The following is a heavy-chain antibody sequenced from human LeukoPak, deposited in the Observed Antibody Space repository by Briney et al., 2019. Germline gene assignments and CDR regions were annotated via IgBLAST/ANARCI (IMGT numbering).Heavy chain of an antibody. J-gene: IGHJ3*02. CDR2: ISAYNGNT. CDR1: GYTFTSYG. Sequence: GASVKVSCKASGYTFTSYGISWVRQAPGQGLEWMGWISAYNGNTNYAQKLQGRVTMTTDTSTSTAYMGLRSLRSDDTAVYYCARDYTIVVVPAAGLKDDAFDIWGQGTMVTVSS. D-gene: IGHD2-2*01. V-gene: IGHV1-18*01. CDR3: ARDYTIVVVPAAGLKDDAFDI.